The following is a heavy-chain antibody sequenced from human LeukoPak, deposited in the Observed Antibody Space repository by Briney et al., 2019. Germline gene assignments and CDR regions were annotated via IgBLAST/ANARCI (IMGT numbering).Heavy chain of an antibody. CDR3: ARAQTDYDFWSGPSDY. CDR2: INPSGPSR. J-gene: IGHJ4*02. D-gene: IGHD3-3*01. V-gene: IGHV1-46*01. Sequence: ASVKVSCKASGYTFTSYYMHWLRQAPGHGLEWMGIINPSGPSRSYAQKFQGRVTMTRDTSTSTVYMELSSLRSEDTAVYYCARAQTDYDFWSGPSDYWGQGTLVTVSS. CDR1: GYTFTSYY.